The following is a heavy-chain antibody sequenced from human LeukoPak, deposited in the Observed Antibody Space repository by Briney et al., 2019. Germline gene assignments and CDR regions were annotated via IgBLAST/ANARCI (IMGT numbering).Heavy chain of an antibody. CDR1: GGSFSGYY. D-gene: IGHD6-13*01. V-gene: IGHV4-34*01. CDR3: ARGRSSWFMAKPSPPYYFDY. J-gene: IGHJ4*02. CDR2: INHSGST. Sequence: SETLSLTCAVYGGSFSGYYWSWIRQPPGKGLEWIGEINHSGSTNYNPSLKSRVTISVDTSKNQFSLKLSSVTAADTAVYYCARGRSSWFMAKPSPPYYFDYWAREPWSPSPQ.